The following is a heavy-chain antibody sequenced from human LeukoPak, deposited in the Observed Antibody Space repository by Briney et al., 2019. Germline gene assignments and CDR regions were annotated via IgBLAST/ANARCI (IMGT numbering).Heavy chain of an antibody. CDR2: INPSGGST. J-gene: IGHJ4*02. V-gene: IGHV1-46*01. D-gene: IGHD1-1*01. Sequence: ASVKVSCKASGYTFTDYYMHWVRQAPGRGLEWMGIINPSGGSTSYAQKFQGRVTMTRDTSTSTVYMELSSLRSEDTAVYYCAREIWNDASFDYWGQGTLVTVSS. CDR1: GYTFTDYY. CDR3: AREIWNDASFDY.